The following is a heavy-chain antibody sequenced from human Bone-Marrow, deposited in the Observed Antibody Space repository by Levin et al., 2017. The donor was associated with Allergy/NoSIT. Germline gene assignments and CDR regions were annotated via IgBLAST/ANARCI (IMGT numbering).Heavy chain of an antibody. CDR2: IYYSGST. J-gene: IGHJ6*02. Sequence: SETLSLTCTVSGDSISSYYWNWIRQSPGKGLEWIGYIYYSGSTYYNPSLKSRVTISVDTSKNQFSLKLISVTAADTAVYYCAKNWNSYYGMDVWGQGITVTVPS. CDR1: GDSISSYY. CDR3: AKNWNSYYGMDV. D-gene: IGHD1-7*01. V-gene: IGHV4-59*01.